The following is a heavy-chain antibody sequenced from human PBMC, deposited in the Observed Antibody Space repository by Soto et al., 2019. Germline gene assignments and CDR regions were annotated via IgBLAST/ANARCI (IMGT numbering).Heavy chain of an antibody. J-gene: IGHJ6*02. CDR2: IWYDGSKK. Sequence: QVQVVESGGGVVQPGRSLRLSCAASGLTFSSFGMHWVRKAPGRGLGGVSLIWYDGSKKSYGDSVKGRFTISRDNSRNTVYLQMNSLRADDTAVYYCARDASYYSLWSGYYPSRNGMDVWGQGTTVTVSS. CDR3: ARDASYYSLWSGYYPSRNGMDV. CDR1: GLTFSSFG. D-gene: IGHD3-3*01. V-gene: IGHV3-33*01.